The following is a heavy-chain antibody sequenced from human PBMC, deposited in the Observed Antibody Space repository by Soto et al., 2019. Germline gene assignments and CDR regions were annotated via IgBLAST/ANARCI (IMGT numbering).Heavy chain of an antibody. J-gene: IGHJ5*02. D-gene: IGHD3-10*01. CDR3: APVPAPDYSGSGSYYTEFDP. Sequence: SVKVSCKASGGTFSSYAISWVRQAPGQGLEWMGGIIPIFGTANYAQKFQGRVAITADKSTSTAYMELSSLRSEDTAVYYCAPVPAPDYSGSGSYYTEFDPWGQGTLVTVSS. CDR1: GGTFSSYA. CDR2: IIPIFGTA. V-gene: IGHV1-69*06.